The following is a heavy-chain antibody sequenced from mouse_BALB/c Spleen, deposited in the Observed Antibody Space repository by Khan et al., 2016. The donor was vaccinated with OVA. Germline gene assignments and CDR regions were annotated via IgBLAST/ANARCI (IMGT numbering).Heavy chain of an antibody. J-gene: IGHJ2*01. D-gene: IGHD1-1*01. Sequence: VQLKESGPELVRPGASVKISCKASGYSFTGYFMNWVMQSPGKSLEWIGRINPHIGETFYNQRFKDKATLTVDESSSTAHMELRSLASEDSAVCYCTRIYRSDFDYWGQGTILTVSA. CDR2: INPHIGET. CDR3: TRIYRSDFDY. V-gene: IGHV1-20*02. CDR1: GYSFTGYF.